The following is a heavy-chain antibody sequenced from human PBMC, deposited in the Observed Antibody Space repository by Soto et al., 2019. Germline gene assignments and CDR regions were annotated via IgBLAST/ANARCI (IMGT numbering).Heavy chain of an antibody. CDR1: GGSVSSGSYY. D-gene: IGHD3-10*01. CDR3: AREGAMVRGVITPFDY. Sequence: SETLSLTCTVSGGSVSSGSYYWSWIRQPPGKGLEWIGYIYYSGSTNYNPSLKSRVTISVDTSKNQFSLKLSSVTAADTAVYYCAREGAMVRGVITPFDYWGQGTLVTFSS. J-gene: IGHJ4*02. V-gene: IGHV4-61*01. CDR2: IYYSGST.